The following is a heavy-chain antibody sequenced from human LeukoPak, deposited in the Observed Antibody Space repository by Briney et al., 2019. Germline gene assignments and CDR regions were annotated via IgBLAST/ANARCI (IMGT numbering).Heavy chain of an antibody. J-gene: IGHJ3*02. CDR1: GFTFSSYG. Sequence: GGSLRLSCAASGFTFSSYGMHWVRQAPGKGLEWVAVISYDGSNKYYADSVKGRFTISRDNSKNTLYLQMNSLRAEDTAVYYCARDSASSGWADDAFDIWGQGTMVTVSS. V-gene: IGHV3-30*03. D-gene: IGHD6-19*01. CDR2: ISYDGSNK. CDR3: ARDSASSGWADDAFDI.